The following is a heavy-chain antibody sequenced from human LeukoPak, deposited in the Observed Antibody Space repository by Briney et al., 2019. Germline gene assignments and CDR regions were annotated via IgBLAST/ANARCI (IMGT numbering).Heavy chain of an antibody. D-gene: IGHD3-10*01. J-gene: IGHJ6*03. CDR1: GFTFSSYW. CDR2: INSDGSST. V-gene: IGHV3-74*01. CDR3: ARDTHGDYYYYYMDV. Sequence: PGGSLRLSCAASGFTFSSYWMHWVRQAPGKGLVWVSRINSDGSSTSYADSVKGRFTISRDNAKNTLYLQMNSLRAEDTAVYYCARDTHGDYYYYYMDVWGKGTTVTISS.